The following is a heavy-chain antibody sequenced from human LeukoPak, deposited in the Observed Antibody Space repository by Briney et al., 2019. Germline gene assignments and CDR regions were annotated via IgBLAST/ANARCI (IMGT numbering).Heavy chain of an antibody. CDR1: GGSISSSRYY. J-gene: IGHJ4*02. V-gene: IGHV4-39*01. Sequence: SETLSLTCTVSGGSISSSRYYWGWIRQPPGKGLEWIGSIYYSGSTNYNPSLKSRVTISVDTSKNQFSLKLSSVTAADTAVYYCARQPNSGYYNFDYWGQGTLVTVSS. CDR2: IYYSGST. D-gene: IGHD3-22*01. CDR3: ARQPNSGYYNFDY.